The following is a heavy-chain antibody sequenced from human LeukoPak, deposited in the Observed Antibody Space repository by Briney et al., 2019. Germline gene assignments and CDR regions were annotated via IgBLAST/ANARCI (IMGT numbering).Heavy chain of an antibody. CDR3: AREFRTFDS. J-gene: IGHJ4*02. D-gene: IGHD2-21*01. Sequence: GGSLRLSCAASGFTFSSYWMTWVRQAPGKGLEWVANIKHNGDELNYVDSVEDRFTISRDNAKNSLYLHMTSLRAEDTAVYYCAREFRTFDSWGPGTLVTVSS. V-gene: IGHV3-7*01. CDR2: IKHNGDEL. CDR1: GFTFSSYW.